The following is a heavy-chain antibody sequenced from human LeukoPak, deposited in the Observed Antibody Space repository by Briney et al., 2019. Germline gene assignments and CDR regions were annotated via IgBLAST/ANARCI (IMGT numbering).Heavy chain of an antibody. J-gene: IGHJ4*02. CDR3: AKSVYHDGCGYYYTDS. D-gene: IGHD3-22*01. V-gene: IGHV3-23*01. CDR2: ICGIGGNT. CDR1: GFIFRDYA. Sequence: WGSPRHSCAASGFIFRDYAMTWVRQAPGGGLGWGSVICGIGGNTDYAESVKGRFTISRDNSKNTLYVGINSLRAEDTAVYYCAKSVYHDGCGYYYTDSWGQGTLVTVSS.